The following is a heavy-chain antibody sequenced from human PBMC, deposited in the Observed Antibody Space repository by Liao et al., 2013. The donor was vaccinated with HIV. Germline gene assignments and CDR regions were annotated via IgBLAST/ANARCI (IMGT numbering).Heavy chain of an antibody. J-gene: IGHJ3*02. CDR2: VSDSGIT. Sequence: QEQLHQWGAGLLKPSETLSLTCDVFGRSFSDYYWSWIRQSPGKGLEWIGEVSDSGITNYNLALKSRVSMSADTSKKQVSLYLTSVTAADTAVYFCARGGFIHYFKDDPFDIWGQGTMVTVSS. CDR1: GRSFSDYY. V-gene: IGHV4-34*01. D-gene: IGHD3-10*01. CDR3: ARGGFIHYFKDDPFDI.